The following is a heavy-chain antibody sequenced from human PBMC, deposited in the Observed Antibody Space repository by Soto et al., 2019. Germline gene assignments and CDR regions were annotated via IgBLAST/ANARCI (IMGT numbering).Heavy chain of an antibody. CDR1: GFTFRSFT. CDR3: TRDASRDSSARGWFDP. CDR2: ISSNSAYI. Sequence: GGSLRLSCAASGFTFRSFTMNWVRQAPGKGLEWVSTISSNSAYIYYTDALRSRFTISRDNAKNSLHLQMNSLRAEGTAVYYCTRDASRDSSARGWFDPWGPGTLVTVSS. J-gene: IGHJ5*02. V-gene: IGHV3-21*01. D-gene: IGHD6-13*01.